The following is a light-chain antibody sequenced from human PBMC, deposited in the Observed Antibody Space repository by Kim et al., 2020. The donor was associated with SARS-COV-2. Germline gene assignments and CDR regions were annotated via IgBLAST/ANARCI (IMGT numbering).Light chain of an antibody. J-gene: IGLJ1*01. CDR3: QVWVVKTDHYV. V-gene: IGLV3-21*04. CDR2: YDT. CDR1: NLGSLS. Sequence: PGKTAKITCGGDNLGSLSVHWYQQKPGQAPMLVIHYDTGRPSGIPERFSGSNSGNTATLTITRAEAGDEADYYCQVWVVKTDHYVFGTGTKVTVL.